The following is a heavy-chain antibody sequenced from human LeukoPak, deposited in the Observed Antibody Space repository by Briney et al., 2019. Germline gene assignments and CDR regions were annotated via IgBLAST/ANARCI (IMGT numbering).Heavy chain of an antibody. J-gene: IGHJ4*02. CDR1: GFSFSRYN. CDR2: ISSSGTVI. CDR3: ASGEWLFDY. Sequence: GGSLRLSCAASGFSFSRYNMNWVRQAPGKGLEWVSYISSSGTVIYYADSVKGRFTISKDNAKNSLYLQMNSLRAEDTAVYYCASGEWLFDYWGQGTLVTVSS. D-gene: IGHD5-12*01. V-gene: IGHV3-48*01.